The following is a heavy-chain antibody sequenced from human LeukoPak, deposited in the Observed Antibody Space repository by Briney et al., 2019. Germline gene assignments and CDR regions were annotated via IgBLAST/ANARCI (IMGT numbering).Heavy chain of an antibody. CDR2: ISYDGSNK. CDR1: GFTFSSYG. J-gene: IGHJ4*02. CDR3: AKESGSYLDY. V-gene: IGHV3-30*18. Sequence: GGSLRLSCAASGFTFSSYGMHWVRQAPGKGLEWVAVISYDGSNKYYADSVKGRFTISRDNFKNTLYLQMNSLRAEDTAVYYCAKESGSYLDYWGQGTLVTVSS. D-gene: IGHD1-26*01.